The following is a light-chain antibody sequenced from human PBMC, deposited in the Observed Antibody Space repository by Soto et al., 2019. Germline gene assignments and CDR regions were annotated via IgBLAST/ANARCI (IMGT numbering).Light chain of an antibody. CDR2: EVG. J-gene: IGLJ2*01. Sequence: QSALTQPASVAGSAGQSITISCTGASSDIGGYSYVSWYQQHPGKAPKLIIYEVGNRPSGISDRFSGSKSGNTASLTISGLRAEDEADYHCSSYTSSNFREVFGGGTKLTVL. V-gene: IGLV2-14*01. CDR3: SSYTSSNFREV. CDR1: SSDIGGYSY.